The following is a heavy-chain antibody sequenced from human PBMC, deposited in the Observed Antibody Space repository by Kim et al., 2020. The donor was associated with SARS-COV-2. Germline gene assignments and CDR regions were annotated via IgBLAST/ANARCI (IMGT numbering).Heavy chain of an antibody. D-gene: IGHD6-19*01. J-gene: IGHJ4*02. CDR2: ITGSGGST. CDR1: GFTFSSYA. CDR3: ARDPAAVAAPDY. V-gene: IGHV3-23*01. Sequence: GGSLRLSCAASGFTFSSYAMSWVRQAPGKGLEWVSAITGSGGSTYYADSVKGRFTISRDNSKNTLYLQMNSLRAEDTAVYYCARDPAAVAAPDYWGQGTLVTVSS.